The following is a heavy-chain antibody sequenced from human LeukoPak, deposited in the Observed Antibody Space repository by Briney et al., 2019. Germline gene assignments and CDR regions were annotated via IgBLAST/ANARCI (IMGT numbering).Heavy chain of an antibody. J-gene: IGHJ5*02. V-gene: IGHV4-30-2*01. CDR3: ARGRQIRGVISWFDP. CDR1: GGSISSGGYS. CDR2: IYHSGST. Sequence: SQTLSLTCAVSGGSISSGGYSWSWIRQPPGKGLEWIGYIYHSGSTYYNPSLKSRVTISVDRSKNQFPLKLSSVTAADTAVYYCARGRQIRGVISWFDPWGQGTLVTVSS. D-gene: IGHD3-10*01.